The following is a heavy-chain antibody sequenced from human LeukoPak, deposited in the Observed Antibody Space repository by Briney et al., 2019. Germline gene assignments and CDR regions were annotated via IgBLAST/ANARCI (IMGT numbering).Heavy chain of an antibody. V-gene: IGHV4-39*07. Sequence: SETLSLTCTVSGGSINSNIYYWGWIRQPPGKGLEWVGSIYYSGSTYYNPSLKSRVTISVDTSKNQFSLKLNSVTAADTAVYYCARVVVVPAAMRFDYYYYMDVWGKGTTVTVSS. J-gene: IGHJ6*03. CDR3: ARVVVVPAAMRFDYYYYMDV. CDR2: IYYSGST. CDR1: GGSINSNIYY. D-gene: IGHD2-2*01.